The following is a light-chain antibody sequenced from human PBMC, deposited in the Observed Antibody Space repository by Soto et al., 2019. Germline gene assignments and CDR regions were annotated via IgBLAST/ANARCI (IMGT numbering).Light chain of an antibody. CDR1: SSDVGGYNY. J-gene: IGLJ2*01. CDR2: EVS. V-gene: IGLV2-8*01. Sequence: QSVLTQPPSASGSPGQSVTISCTGTSSDVGGYNYVSWYQQHPGKAPKLMIYEVSKRPSGVTXRFSGSKSGNTASLTVSGXQAEDXXXXYCSSYAGSIVVFGGGTKLTVL. CDR3: SSYAGSIVV.